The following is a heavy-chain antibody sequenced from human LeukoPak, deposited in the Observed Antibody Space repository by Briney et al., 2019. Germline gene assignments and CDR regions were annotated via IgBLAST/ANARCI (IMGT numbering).Heavy chain of an antibody. CDR1: GFTFSSYA. CDR3: ARGPSGYHNT. J-gene: IGHJ4*02. CDR2: INYSGGST. D-gene: IGHD5-12*01. Sequence: GGSLRLSCAASGFTFSSYAMSWVRQAPGKGLEWVSAINYSGGSTYYADSVKGRFTISRDNSKNTLYLQMNSLRAEDTAVYYCARGPSGYHNTGGQGTLVTVSS. V-gene: IGHV3-23*01.